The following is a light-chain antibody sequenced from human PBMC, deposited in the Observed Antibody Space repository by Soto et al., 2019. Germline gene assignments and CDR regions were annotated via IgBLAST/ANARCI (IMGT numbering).Light chain of an antibody. CDR2: SNN. CDR1: SSNIGSNT. J-gene: IGLJ1*01. Sequence: QSALTQPPSASGTPGQRVTISCSGSSSNIGSNTVNWYQQLPGTAPKLLIYSNNQRPSGVPDRFSGSKSGTSASLAISGLQSEDEADYYCGTWDSSLSAGVFGTGTKVNVL. V-gene: IGLV1-44*01. CDR3: GTWDSSLSAGV.